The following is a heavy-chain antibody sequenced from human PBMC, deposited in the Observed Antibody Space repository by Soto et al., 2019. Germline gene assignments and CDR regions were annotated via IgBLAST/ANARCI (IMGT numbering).Heavy chain of an antibody. CDR1: GGSISSYY. CDR3: ERHETCSGGSCYSFDY. Sequence: SETLCVTCTVAGGSISSYYWSWIRQPPGKGLEWIGYIYYSGSTNYNPSLKSRVTISVDTSKNQFSLKLSSVTAADTAVYYCERHETCSGGSCYSFDYWGQGTLVTVSS. CDR2: IYYSGST. D-gene: IGHD2-15*01. J-gene: IGHJ4*02. V-gene: IGHV4-59*08.